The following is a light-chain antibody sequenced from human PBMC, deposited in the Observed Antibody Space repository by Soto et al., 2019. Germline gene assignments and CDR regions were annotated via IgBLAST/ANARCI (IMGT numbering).Light chain of an antibody. CDR1: QSFSSY. Sequence: EIVLTQSPATLSLSPGERATLSCRASQSFSSYLAWYQQKPGQAPRLLIYDASNRATGIPARFSGSGSGTDFTLTISSLEPEDFADYYCQQRSNWPPKYTFGQGTKLEIK. V-gene: IGKV3-11*01. CDR2: DAS. CDR3: QQRSNWPPKYT. J-gene: IGKJ2*01.